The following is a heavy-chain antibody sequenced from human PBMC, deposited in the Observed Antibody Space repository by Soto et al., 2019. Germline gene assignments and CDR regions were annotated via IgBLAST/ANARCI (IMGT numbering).Heavy chain of an antibody. D-gene: IGHD5-18*01. CDR1: GFSFTTYA. CDR2: ISDDGSIK. CDR3: ARAIETAMDPCDY. J-gene: IGHJ4*02. V-gene: IGHV3-30-3*01. Sequence: GGSLRLSFGASGFSFTTYAMHWVARAPGKGLEGVAVISDDGSIKYYADSVKGRFTISRDNSKNTFYLQMNSLRGDDTALYYCARAIETAMDPCDYWGQGALVTVSS.